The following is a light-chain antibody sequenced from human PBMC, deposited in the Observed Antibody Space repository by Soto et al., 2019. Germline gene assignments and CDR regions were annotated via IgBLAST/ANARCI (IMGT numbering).Light chain of an antibody. V-gene: IGKV1-27*01. CDR2: AAS. CDR3: QKYNSAPLS. J-gene: IGKJ3*01. Sequence: DIQMTQSPSSLSASVGDRVTITCRASQGIINYLAWYQQKPGKVPKLLIYAASSLQSGVPSRFSGSGSGTDFTLTISSLQPGDVATYYCQKYNSAPLSFGPGTKADIK. CDR1: QGIINY.